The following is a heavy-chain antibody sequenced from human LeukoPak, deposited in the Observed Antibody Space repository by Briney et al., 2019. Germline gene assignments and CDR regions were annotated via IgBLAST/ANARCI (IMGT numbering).Heavy chain of an antibody. D-gene: IGHD3-22*01. CDR3: ARHSIYYSPRDYFDF. CDR2: IYNSGST. Sequence: SEALSLTCTVSGGSISSSSYYWGWIRQPPGKGLEWIGSIYNSGSTYYNPTLKSRVTISVDTSKNQFSLKLSSVTAADTAVYYCARHSIYYSPRDYFDFWGQGTLVTVSS. V-gene: IGHV4-39*01. CDR1: GGSISSSSYY. J-gene: IGHJ4*02.